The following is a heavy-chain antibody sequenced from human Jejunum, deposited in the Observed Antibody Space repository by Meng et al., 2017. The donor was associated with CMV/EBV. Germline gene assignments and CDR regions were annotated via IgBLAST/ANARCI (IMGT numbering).Heavy chain of an antibody. V-gene: IGHV2-5*02. CDR1: SITTSGVG. CDR2: IYWDDDK. Sequence: SITTSGVGVAWVRQPPGKALEWLAVIYWDDDKRYNPSLRTRLTINKDTFKNQVVITLTNVDVVDTGTYYCAHRRHLNGYWDGGALDMWGQGTVVTVSS. D-gene: IGHD5-24*01. CDR3: AHRRHLNGYWDGGALDM. J-gene: IGHJ3*02.